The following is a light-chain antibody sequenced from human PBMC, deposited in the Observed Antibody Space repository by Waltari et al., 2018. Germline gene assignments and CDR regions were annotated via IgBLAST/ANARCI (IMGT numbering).Light chain of an antibody. V-gene: IGKV3-20*01. J-gene: IGKJ1*01. Sequence: EIVLTQSPGTLSLSPGERANLSCRASQSVGKYLAWYQQKPGQAPRLLIYDESTRATGIPDRFSGSGSGTDFSLTISRLESEDFAVYYCQKYVNLPATFGQGTKVEIK. CDR3: QKYVNLPAT. CDR1: QSVGKY. CDR2: DES.